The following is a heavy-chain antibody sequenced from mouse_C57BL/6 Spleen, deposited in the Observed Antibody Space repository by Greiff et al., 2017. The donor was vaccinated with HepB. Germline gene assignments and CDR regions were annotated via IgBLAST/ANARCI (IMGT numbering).Heavy chain of an antibody. D-gene: IGHD1-1*01. CDR2: INPSSGYT. J-gene: IGHJ2*01. Sequence: QVQLQQSGAELARPGASVKMSCKASGYTFTSYTMHWVKQRPGQGLEWIGYINPSSGYTKYNQKFKDKATLTADKSSSTAYMQLISLTSEDSAVYYCARRRYYGSSSYYFDYWGQGTTLTVSS. CDR3: ARRRYYGSSSYYFDY. CDR1: GYTFTSYT. V-gene: IGHV1-4*01.